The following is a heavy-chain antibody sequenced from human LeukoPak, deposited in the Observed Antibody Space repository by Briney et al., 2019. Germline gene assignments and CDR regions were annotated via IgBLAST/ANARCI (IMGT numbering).Heavy chain of an antibody. J-gene: IGHJ4*02. V-gene: IGHV3-33*01. Sequence: GRSLRLSCAASGFTFSSYGMHWVRQAPGKGLEWVAVIWYDGSNKYYVDSVKGRFTISRDNSKNTLYLQMNSLRAEDTAVYYCARGLRDWNDGRDYFDYWGQGTLVTVSS. D-gene: IGHD1-1*01. CDR2: IWYDGSNK. CDR3: ARGLRDWNDGRDYFDY. CDR1: GFTFSSYG.